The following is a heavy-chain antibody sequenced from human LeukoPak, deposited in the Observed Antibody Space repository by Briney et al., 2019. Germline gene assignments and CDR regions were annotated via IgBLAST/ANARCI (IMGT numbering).Heavy chain of an antibody. Sequence: ASVKVSCKVSGYTLTELSMHWVRQAPGKGLEWMGGFDPEGGETIYAQKFQGRVTMTEDTSTDTAYMELSSLRSEDTAVYYCATDYYGSGSYYSGIDYWGQGTLVTVSS. J-gene: IGHJ4*02. CDR2: FDPEGGET. CDR1: GYTLTELS. D-gene: IGHD3-10*01. CDR3: ATDYYGSGSYYSGIDY. V-gene: IGHV1-24*01.